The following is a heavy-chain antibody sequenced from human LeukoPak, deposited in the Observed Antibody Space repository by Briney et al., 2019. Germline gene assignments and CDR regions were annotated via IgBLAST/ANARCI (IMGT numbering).Heavy chain of an antibody. CDR2: ISSSSSYI. V-gene: IGHV3-21*01. CDR3: ARGVGAYYDSSGPHDY. Sequence: PGGSLRLSCAASGFSFSPYTMNWVRQAPGKGLEWVSSISSSSSYIYYADSVKGRFTISRDNAKNSLYLQMNSLRAENTAVYYCARGVGAYYDSSGPHDYWGQGTLVTVSS. CDR1: GFSFSPYT. J-gene: IGHJ4*02. D-gene: IGHD3-22*01.